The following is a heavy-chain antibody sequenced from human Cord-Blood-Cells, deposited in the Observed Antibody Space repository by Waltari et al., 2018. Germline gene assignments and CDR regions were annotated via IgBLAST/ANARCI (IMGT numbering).Heavy chain of an antibody. CDR3: ARGNWNAFDFDD. J-gene: IGHJ4*02. V-gene: IGHV4-30-2*01. D-gene: IGHD1-1*01. CDR1: GGPISSGGYS. Sequence: QLQLQESASGLVKPSQTLSLTCAVPGGPISSGGYSWSWLRQPPGKGLEWIGYVYPSGNTYNNPSLKNRVTIVVARSKNQFSQKLSSLTSADAAVYYWARGNWNAFDFDDWGQGTLVTVSS. CDR2: VYPSGNT.